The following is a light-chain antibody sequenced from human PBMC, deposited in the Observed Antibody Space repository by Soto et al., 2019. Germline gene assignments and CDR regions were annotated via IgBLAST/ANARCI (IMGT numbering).Light chain of an antibody. CDR1: SSDIDDYNY. CDR3: SSFAGSNNLI. CDR2: EVS. J-gene: IGLJ2*01. Sequence: QSALTQPPSASGSPGQSVTISCTGSSSDIDDYNYVSWYQQHPGKAPKLIIAEVSNRPSGVPDRFSGSKSGNTASLTVSELQAEDEASYYCSSFAGSNNLIFGGGTKLTVL. V-gene: IGLV2-8*01.